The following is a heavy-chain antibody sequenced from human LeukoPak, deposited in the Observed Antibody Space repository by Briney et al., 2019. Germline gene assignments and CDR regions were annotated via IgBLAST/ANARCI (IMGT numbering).Heavy chain of an antibody. CDR2: IYSGGST. D-gene: IGHD3-22*01. Sequence: GRSLRLSCAASGFTFSSYGMHWVRQAPGKGLEWVSSIYSGGSTFYADSVKGRFTISRDNSKNTLYLQMNTLRVEDTAVYFCARVLVVAAPHFDNWGQGALVTVSS. V-gene: IGHV3-NL1*01. J-gene: IGHJ4*02. CDR3: ARVLVVAAPHFDN. CDR1: GFTFSSYG.